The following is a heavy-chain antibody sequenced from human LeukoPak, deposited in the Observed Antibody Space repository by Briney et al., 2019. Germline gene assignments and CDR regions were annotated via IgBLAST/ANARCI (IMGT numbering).Heavy chain of an antibody. J-gene: IGHJ5*02. CDR2: IKQDGSEK. Sequence: PGGSLRLSCAASGFTFSSYWMSWVRQAPGKGLEWEANIKQDGSEKYYVDSVKGRFTISRDNAKNSLYLQMNSLRAEDTAVYYCARDHANYDFWSGYYTPYNWFDPWGQGTLVTVSS. CDR1: GFTFSSYW. V-gene: IGHV3-7*01. CDR3: ARDHANYDFWSGYYTPYNWFDP. D-gene: IGHD3-3*01.